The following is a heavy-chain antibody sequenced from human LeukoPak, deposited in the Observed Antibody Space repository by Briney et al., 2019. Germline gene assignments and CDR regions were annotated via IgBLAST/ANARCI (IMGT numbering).Heavy chain of an antibody. CDR1: GFTFSTYT. V-gene: IGHV3-23*01. J-gene: IGHJ2*01. D-gene: IGHD3-22*01. CDR2: ISGSGSGT. CDR3: AKGHYYDSGDFYYDWYFEL. Sequence: GGSLRLSCAASGFTFSTYTMSWVRQAPGKGPEWVSGISGSGSGTHSADSVKGRFTISRDNPKNTLYLQMNSLRAEDTAVYYCAKGHYYDSGDFYYDWYFELWGRGTLVTVSS.